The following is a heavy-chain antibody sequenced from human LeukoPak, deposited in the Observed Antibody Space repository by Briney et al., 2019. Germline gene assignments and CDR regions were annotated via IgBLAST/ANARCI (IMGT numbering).Heavy chain of an antibody. Sequence: SETLSLTCSVSGGSISSSSHFWGWIRQPPGKGLEWIGSIYYSGNTYYNPSFKSRVTMSVDTSKNHFSLKVTSVTAADTAMYYCARHENIVVVAAATAFDYWGQGTLVTVSS. J-gene: IGHJ4*02. CDR1: GGSISSSSHF. CDR2: IYYSGNT. CDR3: ARHENIVVVAAATAFDY. D-gene: IGHD2-15*01. V-gene: IGHV4-39*01.